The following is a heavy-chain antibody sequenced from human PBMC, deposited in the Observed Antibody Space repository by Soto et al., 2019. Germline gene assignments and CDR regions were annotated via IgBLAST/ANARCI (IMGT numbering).Heavy chain of an antibody. Sequence: RGESLNISCNGSGYSFTSYLIGWVRQMPGKGLEWMGIIYPGDSDTRYSPSFQGQVTISADKSISTAYLQWSSLKASDTAMYYCARQAYCGGDCYSDFDYWGQGTLVTVSS. CDR2: IYPGDSDT. CDR1: GYSFTSYL. D-gene: IGHD2-21*02. J-gene: IGHJ4*02. CDR3: ARQAYCGGDCYSDFDY. V-gene: IGHV5-51*01.